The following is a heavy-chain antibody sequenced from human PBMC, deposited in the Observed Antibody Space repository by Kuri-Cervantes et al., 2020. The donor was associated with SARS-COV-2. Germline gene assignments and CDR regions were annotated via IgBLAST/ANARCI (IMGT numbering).Heavy chain of an antibody. CDR1: GFSFNDYA. J-gene: IGHJ5*01. D-gene: IGHD2-2*03. CDR2: ICNSDAKT. CDR3: AKEGLGHCSTTSCYPDS. Sequence: GESLKISCAASGFSFNDYAMNWVRQAPGKGLEWVSTICNSDAKTYYADSVKGRFTISRDNSKNTLYLQMNSLTADDTAVYYCAKEGLGHCSTTSCYPDSWGQGNLVTVSS. V-gene: IGHV3-23*01.